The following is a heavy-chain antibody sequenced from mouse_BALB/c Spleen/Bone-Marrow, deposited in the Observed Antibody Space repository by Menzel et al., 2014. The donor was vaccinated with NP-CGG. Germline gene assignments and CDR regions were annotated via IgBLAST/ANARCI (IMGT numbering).Heavy chain of an antibody. CDR1: GFNIKDTF. CDR2: IDPANGYT. Sequence: VQLQQSGAELVKPGASVKLSCTGSGFNIKDTFMHWVKQRPEQGLEWIGRIDPANGYTKYDPKFQGKATITADTSSNTAYLQLTRLTSEDTAVYYCTRGEDYWGQGTTLAVSS. J-gene: IGHJ2*01. V-gene: IGHV14-3*02. CDR3: TRGEDY.